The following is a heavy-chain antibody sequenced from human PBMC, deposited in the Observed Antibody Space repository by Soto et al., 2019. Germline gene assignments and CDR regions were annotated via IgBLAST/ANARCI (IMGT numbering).Heavy chain of an antibody. CDR1: RFAFCRYW. J-gene: IGHJ1*01. D-gene: IGHD2-2*01. V-gene: IGHV3-74*01. Sequence: GGSLRLSCTTSRFAFCRYWVHWGRPAPGKVLVWVSRIKTDGSITQYADSVKGRFTISRDNAKNTLYLQMSSLTVEDTAMYYCSTLVVPGDPLTYWGLGTLVTVSS. CDR3: STLVVPGDPLTY. CDR2: IKTDGSIT.